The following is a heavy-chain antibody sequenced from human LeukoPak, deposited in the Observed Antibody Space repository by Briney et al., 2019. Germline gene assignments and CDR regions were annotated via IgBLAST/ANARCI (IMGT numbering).Heavy chain of an antibody. D-gene: IGHD3-3*01. CDR1: GYSLGKNYY. CDR2: IYGRAST. Sequence: SETLSLTCAVSGYSLGKNYYWGWIRQSPGKGLEWIGRIYGRASTSYNPSLMNRVTISVDTSKNQFSLKLSSVTAADTAVYYCARGNDYYDFWSGYPPYFDYWGQGTLVTVSS. J-gene: IGHJ4*02. V-gene: IGHV4-38-2*01. CDR3: ARGNDYYDFWSGYPPYFDY.